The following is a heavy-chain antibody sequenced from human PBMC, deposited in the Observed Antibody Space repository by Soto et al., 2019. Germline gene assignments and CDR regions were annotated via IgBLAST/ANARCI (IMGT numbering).Heavy chain of an antibody. CDR3: ARGEKSGWSGGYYYYGMDV. J-gene: IGHJ6*02. CDR2: IYHSGST. D-gene: IGHD6-19*01. CDR1: GGSISSSNW. Sequence: QVQLQESGPGLVKPSGTLSLTCAVSGGSISSSNWWSWVRQPPGKGLEWIGEIYHSGSTNYNPSLKRRVTISVDKSKNQFSLKLSSVTAADTAVYYCARGEKSGWSGGYYYYGMDVWGQGTTVTVSS. V-gene: IGHV4-4*02.